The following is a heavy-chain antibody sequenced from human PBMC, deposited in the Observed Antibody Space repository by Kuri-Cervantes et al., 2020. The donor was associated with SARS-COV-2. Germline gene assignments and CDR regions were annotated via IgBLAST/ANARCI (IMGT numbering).Heavy chain of an antibody. CDR3: ARAQRGLMVALDY. J-gene: IGHJ4*02. CDR2: ISGSGGST. D-gene: IGHD5-12*01. V-gene: IGHV3-23*01. Sequence: GESLKISCAASGFTFSSYAMSWVRQAPGKGLEWASAISGSGGSTYYTDSVKGRFTISRDNSKNTLYLQMNSLRAEDTAVYYCARAQRGLMVALDYWGQGTLVTVSS. CDR1: GFTFSSYA.